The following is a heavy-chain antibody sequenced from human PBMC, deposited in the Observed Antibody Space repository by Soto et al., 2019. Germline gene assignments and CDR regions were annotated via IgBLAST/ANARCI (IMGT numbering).Heavy chain of an antibody. V-gene: IGHV1-69*12. CDR1: GGTFSSYA. J-gene: IGHJ4*02. CDR2: IVPIVDTA. D-gene: IGHD5-12*01. Sequence: QVQLVQSGAEVRQPASSVKVSCKTSGGTFSSYAISWVRQAPGQGLEWMGGIVPIVDTATYAQKFQGRVTXXAXXSTSTAYMELSRLRSDDTAVYYCVRVVAFTGYPDYWGQGTLVTVSS. CDR3: VRVVAFTGYPDY.